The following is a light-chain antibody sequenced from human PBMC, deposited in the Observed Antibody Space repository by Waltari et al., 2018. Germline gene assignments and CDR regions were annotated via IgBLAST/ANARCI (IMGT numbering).Light chain of an antibody. Sequence: WSQQSPGVAPHLLMYKNNTRPSGVPVRFSGSTFGTRAALSITGAQAEDESDYYCQLFESSGFWVFGGGTKLTVL. CDR3: QLFESSGFWV. V-gene: IGLV8-61*01. CDR2: KNN. J-gene: IGLJ3*02.